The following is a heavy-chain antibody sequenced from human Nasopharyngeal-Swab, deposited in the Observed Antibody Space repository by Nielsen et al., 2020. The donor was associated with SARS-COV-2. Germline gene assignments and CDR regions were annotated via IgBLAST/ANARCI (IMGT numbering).Heavy chain of an antibody. J-gene: IGHJ3*02. CDR2: ISSSSSYI. Sequence: GESLKISCAASGFTFSDYYMNWVRQAPGKGLEWVSSISSSSSYIYYADSVKGRFTISRDNAKNSLYLQMNSLRAEDTAVYYCARGPRYQPDAFDIWGQGTMVTVSS. CDR1: GFTFSDYY. CDR3: ARGPRYQPDAFDI. V-gene: IGHV3-21*01. D-gene: IGHD2-2*01.